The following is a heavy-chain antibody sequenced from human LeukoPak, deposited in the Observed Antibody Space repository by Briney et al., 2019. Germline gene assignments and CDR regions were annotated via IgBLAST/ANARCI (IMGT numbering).Heavy chain of an antibody. CDR3: ARADGQYPDAFDI. J-gene: IGHJ3*02. V-gene: IGHV3-53*01. Sequence: GGSLRLSCAASGFTVSSNYMSWVRQAPGKGLEWVSVIYSGGSTYYADSVKGRFTISRDNSKNTLYLQMNSLRAEDTAVYYCARADGQYPDAFDIWGQGTMVTVSS. CDR1: GFTVSSNY. D-gene: IGHD2-8*01. CDR2: IYSGGST.